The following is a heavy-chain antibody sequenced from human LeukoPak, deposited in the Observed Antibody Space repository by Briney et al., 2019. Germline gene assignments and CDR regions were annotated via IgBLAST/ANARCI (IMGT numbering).Heavy chain of an antibody. V-gene: IGHV1-24*01. CDR2: FDPEDGEA. CDR1: RYTLTELS. D-gene: IGHD5-12*01. Sequence: GASVKVSCKVSRYTLTELSMHWVRQAPGKGLEWMGGFDPEDGEAIYAQKFQGRVTMTEDTSTDTAYMELSSLRSEDTAVYYCATYSGCALHDAFDIWGQGTMVTVSS. CDR3: ATYSGCALHDAFDI. J-gene: IGHJ3*02.